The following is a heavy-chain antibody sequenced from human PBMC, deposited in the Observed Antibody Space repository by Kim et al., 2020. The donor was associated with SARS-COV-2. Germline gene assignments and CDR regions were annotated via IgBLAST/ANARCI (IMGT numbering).Heavy chain of an antibody. J-gene: IGHJ4*02. Sequence: TLSLTCAVSGASISSNNWWNWVRQAPGKGLEWIGELYYGGSINYNPSLKSRVTISVDKSKKQFSLVLNSVTAADTAVYFCARDVGSVTGRVDCGQGTLV. CDR2: LYYGGSI. V-gene: IGHV4-4*01. D-gene: IGHD2-21*02. CDR1: GASISSNNW. CDR3: ARDVGSVTGRVD.